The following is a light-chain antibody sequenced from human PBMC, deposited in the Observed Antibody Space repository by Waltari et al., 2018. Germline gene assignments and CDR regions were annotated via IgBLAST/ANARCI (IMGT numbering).Light chain of an antibody. V-gene: IGKV1-39*01. Sequence: DIQMTQSPSSLSASVGDRVTITCRASQSISNFLNWYQQKPGEAPKLLIYSASTLQSGVPSRFSGAGSGTDFSLTIISLQPGDFASYYCQQSSTTPSTFGQGTKLEIK. CDR2: SAS. CDR3: QQSSTTPST. J-gene: IGKJ2*01. CDR1: QSISNF.